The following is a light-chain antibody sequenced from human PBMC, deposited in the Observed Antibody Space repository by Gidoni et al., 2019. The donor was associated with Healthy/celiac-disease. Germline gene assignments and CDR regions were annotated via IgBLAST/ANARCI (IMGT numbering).Light chain of an antibody. CDR1: QSVSSY. CDR2: AAS. J-gene: IGKJ4*01. V-gene: IGKV3-11*01. CDR3: QQRSNWPLT. Sequence: ESVLTQSPATLSLAPGERATLSCRASQSVSSYLAWYPQKPGQAPRLLIYAASNRATGIPARFSGSGSGTDFTLTISSLEPEDFAVYYCQQRSNWPLTFXGXTKVEIK.